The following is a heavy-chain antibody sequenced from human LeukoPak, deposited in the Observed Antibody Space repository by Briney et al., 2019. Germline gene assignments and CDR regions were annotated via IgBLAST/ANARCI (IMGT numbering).Heavy chain of an antibody. J-gene: IGHJ4*02. D-gene: IGHD6-25*01. CDR1: GFTFSSYG. CDR2: IWYDGSNK. V-gene: IGHV3-33*01. CDR3: ARDGNIAACDY. Sequence: GRSLRLSCAASGFTFSSYGMHWVRQAPGKGLEWVAVIWYDGSNKYYADSVKGRFTISRDNSKNTLYLQMNSLRAEDTAVYYCARDGNIAACDYWGQGTLVTVSS.